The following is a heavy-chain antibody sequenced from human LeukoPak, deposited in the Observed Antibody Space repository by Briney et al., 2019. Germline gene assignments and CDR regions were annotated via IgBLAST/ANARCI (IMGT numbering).Heavy chain of an antibody. D-gene: IGHD3-10*01. CDR1: GFTFTTYW. CDR3: ARGTRGGSGRFDY. V-gene: IGHV3-7*01. Sequence: GGSLRLSCAASGFTFTTYWMSWVRQAPGKGLEWVANIKQDGTEKYYVDSVKGRFTISRDNAKNSLYLQMNSLRAGDTAVYYCARGTRGGSGRFDYWGQGTLVTVSS. J-gene: IGHJ4*02. CDR2: IKQDGTEK.